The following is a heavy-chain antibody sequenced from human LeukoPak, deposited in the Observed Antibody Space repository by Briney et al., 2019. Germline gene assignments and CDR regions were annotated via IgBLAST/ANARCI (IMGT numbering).Heavy chain of an antibody. Sequence: GGSLRLSCAASGFTFSTYEMNWVRQAPGKGLEWVSYISSSGSTIYYADSVKGRFTISRDNAKNSLYLQMNSLRAEDTAVYYCARVPEGVRGYSYGYGFDYWGQGTLVTVSS. CDR1: GFTFSTYE. D-gene: IGHD5-18*01. CDR3: ARVPEGVRGYSYGYGFDY. J-gene: IGHJ4*02. CDR2: ISSSGSTI. V-gene: IGHV3-48*03.